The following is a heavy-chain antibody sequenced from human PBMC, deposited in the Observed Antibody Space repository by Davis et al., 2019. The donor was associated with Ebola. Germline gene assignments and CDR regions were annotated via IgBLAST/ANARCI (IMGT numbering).Heavy chain of an antibody. D-gene: IGHD3-10*01. CDR1: GVSISRHY. J-gene: IGHJ4*02. Sequence: PSETLSLTCTVSGVSISRHYWSWIRQPPGKRLEWIGSIYYTGSAYYNSPLASRATISVDTSKNQSSLKLTSVTAADTAMYYCSERGSSVWGQGTLVTVPS. CDR3: SERGSSV. CDR2: IYYTGSA. V-gene: IGHV4-59*03.